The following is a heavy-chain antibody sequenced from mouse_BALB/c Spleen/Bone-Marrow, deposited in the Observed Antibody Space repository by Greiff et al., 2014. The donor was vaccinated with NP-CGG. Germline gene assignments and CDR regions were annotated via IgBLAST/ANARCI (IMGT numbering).Heavy chain of an antibody. D-gene: IGHD3-3*01. CDR1: GYAFSSYW. CDR3: ARRGPGFDY. CDR2: IYPGDGDT. Sequence: VQLVESGAELVRPGSSVKICCKASGYAFSSYWMNWVKQRPGQGLEWIGQIYPGDGDTNYNGKFKGKATMTADKSSSTAYMQLSSLTSEDSAVYFCARRGPGFDYWGQGTTLTVSS. V-gene: IGHV1-80*01. J-gene: IGHJ2*01.